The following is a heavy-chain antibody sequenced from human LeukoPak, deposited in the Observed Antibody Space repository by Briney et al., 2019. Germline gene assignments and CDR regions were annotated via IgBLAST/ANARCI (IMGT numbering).Heavy chain of an antibody. CDR1: GGSLSSSDSY. V-gene: IGHV4-39*01. J-gene: IGHJ4*02. D-gene: IGHD4-11*01. CDR2: MYYRGTS. CDR3: ARHRYSNYVWRFFDY. Sequence: LETLSLTCSVSGGSLSSSDSYWGWIRQPPGKGLEWIGSMYYRGTSYYKPSLKSRVTISVDTSKNQFSLILSSVTAADTAVFYCARHRYSNYVWRFFDYWGQGILVTVSS.